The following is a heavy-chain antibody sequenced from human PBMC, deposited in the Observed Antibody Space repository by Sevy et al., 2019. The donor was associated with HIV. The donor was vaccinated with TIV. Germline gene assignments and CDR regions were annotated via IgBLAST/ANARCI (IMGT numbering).Heavy chain of an antibody. J-gene: IGHJ3*02. D-gene: IGHD2-15*01. CDR3: AKDNVAVVGDAFDI. Sequence: GGSLRLSCAASGFSFISYAMNWVRQAPGKGLEWVSAISGSDGATYYADSVKGRFSISRDNSKNTLYLQMDSLRAEDTAVYYCAKDNVAVVGDAFDIWGQGTMVTVSS. CDR2: ISGSDGAT. CDR1: GFSFISYA. V-gene: IGHV3-23*01.